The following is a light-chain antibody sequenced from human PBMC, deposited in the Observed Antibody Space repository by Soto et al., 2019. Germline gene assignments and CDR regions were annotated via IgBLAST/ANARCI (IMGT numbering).Light chain of an antibody. CDR1: QSLLNSNGYNY. Sequence: DVVMTQSPLSLPVIPGEPASISCRSSQSLLNSNGYNYLDWYLQKPGKAPKLLIYAASTLQSGVPSRFSGSASGTDFTLTISSLQPEDFATYYCQQSRTFGQGTKVDIK. J-gene: IGKJ1*01. CDR3: QQSRT. CDR2: AAS. V-gene: IGKV2-28*01.